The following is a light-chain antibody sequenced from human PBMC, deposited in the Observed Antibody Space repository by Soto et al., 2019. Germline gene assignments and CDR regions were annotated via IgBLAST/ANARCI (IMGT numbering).Light chain of an antibody. V-gene: IGKV1-5*03. CDR3: QQYEAYPLT. CDR2: KAS. CDR1: QSISSW. Sequence: DIQLTQSPSTLSASVGDRATITCRASQSISSWLAWYQQKPGKAPPLLVYKASSFESGVPSRFSGSGSGTEFTLTISTLQPDDFASYYCQQYEAYPLTFGGGTKVEI. J-gene: IGKJ4*01.